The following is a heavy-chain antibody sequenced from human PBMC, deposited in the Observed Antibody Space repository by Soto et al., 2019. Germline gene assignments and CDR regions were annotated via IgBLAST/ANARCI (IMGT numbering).Heavy chain of an antibody. J-gene: IGHJ4*02. CDR3: AEPGYYDYIWGSYLDS. CDR1: GFSFSSLA. Sequence: EVQLLESGGGLVQPGGSLRLSCAASGFSFSSLAMTWVRQAPGKGLEWVSALSARGDDTFSAESVKGRFTISRDNSKNTLYLHMNSLRVEDTAVYYCAEPGYYDYIWGSYLDSWGQGTLVTVAS. CDR2: LSARGDDT. D-gene: IGHD3-16*02. V-gene: IGHV3-23*01.